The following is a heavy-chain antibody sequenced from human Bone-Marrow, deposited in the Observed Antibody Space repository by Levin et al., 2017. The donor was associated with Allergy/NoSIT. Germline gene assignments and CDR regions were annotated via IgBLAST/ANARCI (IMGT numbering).Heavy chain of an antibody. CDR3: AKSPDRSGARGDYYMDV. CDR2: ISGSGATT. Sequence: HAGGSLRLSCAASGFTFSSFAMTWVRQAPGKGLEWVSGISGSGATTYYADSVKGRFTISRDNSKNTLYLQMNSLRAEDTAVYYCAKSPDRSGARGDYYMDVWGKGNTVTVSS. CDR1: GFTFSSFA. D-gene: IGHD2-15*01. J-gene: IGHJ6*03. V-gene: IGHV3-23*01.